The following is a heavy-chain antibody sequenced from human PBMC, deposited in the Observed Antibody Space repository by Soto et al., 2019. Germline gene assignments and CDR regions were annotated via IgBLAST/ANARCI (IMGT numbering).Heavy chain of an antibody. Sequence: QVQRVQSGAEVKKPGASVKVCCKASGYTFTSYGISWVRQAPGQGLEWMGWISAYNGNTNYAQKLQGRVTMTTDTSTSTAYMELRSLRSDDTAVYYCARDYYHSPGTTMGADIDYWGQGTLVTVSS. V-gene: IGHV1-18*01. D-gene: IGHD1-1*01. J-gene: IGHJ4*02. CDR2: ISAYNGNT. CDR1: GYTFTSYG. CDR3: ARDYYHSPGTTMGADIDY.